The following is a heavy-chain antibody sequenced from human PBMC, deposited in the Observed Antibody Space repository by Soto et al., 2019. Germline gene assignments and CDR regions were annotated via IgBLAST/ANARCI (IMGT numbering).Heavy chain of an antibody. V-gene: IGHV3-53*01. CDR1: GFTVDNFD. CDR3: VRVLYDSGVVDF. D-gene: IGHD5-12*01. Sequence: QLVESGGGLFQAGGSTRLSCLVSGFTVDNFDMAWVRQAPGKGLEWASIIQSGGVTYYPDSAQGRFTISRDNSKNAVYRQMNSLRVEDTGVYSCVRVLYDSGVVDFWGQGSLITVS. CDR2: IQSGGVT. J-gene: IGHJ4*02.